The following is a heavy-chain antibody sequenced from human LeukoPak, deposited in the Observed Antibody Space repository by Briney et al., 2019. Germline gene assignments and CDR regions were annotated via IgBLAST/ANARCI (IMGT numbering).Heavy chain of an antibody. CDR3: ANVPKRYNVVGY. V-gene: IGHV3-23*01. J-gene: IGHJ4*02. CDR2: ISGSGGST. CDR1: GFTFSSYA. Sequence: GGSLKLSCAASGFTFSSYAISWVRQAPGKGLEWVSAISGSGGSTYYADSVKGRFTISRDNSKNTLYLQLNSQRAEDTDVYYCANVPKRYNVVGYWGQGPVVTVSS. D-gene: IGHD2-2*01.